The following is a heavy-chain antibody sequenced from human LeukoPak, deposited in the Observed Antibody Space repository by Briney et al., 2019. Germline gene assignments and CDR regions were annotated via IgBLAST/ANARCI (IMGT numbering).Heavy chain of an antibody. V-gene: IGHV4-31*03. CDR2: IYYSGST. J-gene: IGHJ6*02. D-gene: IGHD3-3*01. CDR3: ARGSFGVDRYYYYGMDV. CDR1: GGSISSGDYY. Sequence: SETLSFTCTVSGGSISSGDYYWSWIRQHPGKGLEWIGYIYYSGSTYYNPSLKSRVTISVDTSKNQFSLKLSSVTAADTAVYYCARGSFGVDRYYYYGMDVWGQGTTVTVSS.